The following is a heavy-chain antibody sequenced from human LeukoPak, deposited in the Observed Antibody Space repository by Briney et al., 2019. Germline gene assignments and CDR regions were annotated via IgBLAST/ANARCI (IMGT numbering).Heavy chain of an antibody. D-gene: IGHD1-26*01. J-gene: IGHJ4*02. CDR1: GFTFSSYS. CDR2: ISSSSSYI. V-gene: IGHV3-21*01. CDR3: AREGVGATIVFDY. Sequence: GGPLRLSCAASGFTFSSYSMNWVRQAPGKGLEWVSSISSSSSYIYYADSVKGRFTISRDNAKNSLYLQMNSLRAEDTAVYYCAREGVGATIVFDYWGQGTLVTVSS.